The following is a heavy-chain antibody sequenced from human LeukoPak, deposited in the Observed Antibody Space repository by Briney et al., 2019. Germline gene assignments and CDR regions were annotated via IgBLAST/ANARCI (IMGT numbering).Heavy chain of an antibody. V-gene: IGHV4-59*08. J-gene: IGHJ5*02. CDR1: GGSISSYY. D-gene: IGHD3-10*01. Sequence: KSSETLSLTCTVSGGSISSYYWSWIRQPPGKGLEWIGYIYYSGSTNYNPSLKSRVTISVDTSKNQFSLKLSSVTAADTAVYYCARAYGSGSYFHWFDPWGQGTLVTVSS. CDR2: IYYSGST. CDR3: ARAYGSGSYFHWFDP.